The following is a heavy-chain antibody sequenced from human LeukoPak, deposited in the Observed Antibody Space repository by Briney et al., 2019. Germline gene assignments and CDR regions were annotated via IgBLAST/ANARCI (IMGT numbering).Heavy chain of an antibody. Sequence: PGGSLRLSCAASGFTFSSFSMNWVRQAPGKGLEWVSYISGSSSTKHYADSVKGRFIISRDSAKNSLYLQMNSQRDEDTAVYYCARALHSGAYTFDYWGQGTLVTVSS. CDR1: GFTFSSFS. J-gene: IGHJ4*02. V-gene: IGHV3-48*02. CDR3: ARALHSGAYTFDY. CDR2: ISGSSSTK. D-gene: IGHD1-26*01.